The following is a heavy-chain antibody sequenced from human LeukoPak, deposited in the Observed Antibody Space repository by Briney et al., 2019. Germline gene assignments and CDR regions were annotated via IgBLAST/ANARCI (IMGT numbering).Heavy chain of an antibody. J-gene: IGHJ3*02. CDR2: IYYSGST. CDR3: ARQTPGTYDSSRAFDI. D-gene: IGHD2-21*01. CDR1: GGSISSSSYF. V-gene: IGHV4-39*01. Sequence: PSETLSLTCTVSGGSISSSSYFWVWIRQPPGKGLEWIGSIYYSGSTYYDPSLKSRVTISVDTSKNQFSLKLSSVTAADTAVYFCARQTPGTYDSSRAFDIWGQGTMVTVSS.